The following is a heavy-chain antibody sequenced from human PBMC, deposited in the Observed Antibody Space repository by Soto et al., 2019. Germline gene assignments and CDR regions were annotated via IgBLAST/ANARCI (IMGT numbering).Heavy chain of an antibody. CDR2: ISYDGINQ. J-gene: IGHJ2*01. Sequence: QGQLVESGGGVVQPGRSLRLSCAVSGFTFSSYGMHWVRQAPGKGLEWVGVISYDGINQYYADSVKGRFTISRDDSKNTLYLQMNSLRAEDTAMYYCARKVLGSTSRPDWWYFELWGRGTLVTVSS. CDR1: GFTFSSYG. V-gene: IGHV3-30*03. D-gene: IGHD2-2*01. CDR3: ARKVLGSTSRPDWWYFEL.